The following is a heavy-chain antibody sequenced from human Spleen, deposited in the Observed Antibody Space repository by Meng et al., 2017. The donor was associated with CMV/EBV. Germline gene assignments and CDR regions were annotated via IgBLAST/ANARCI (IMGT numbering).Heavy chain of an antibody. V-gene: IGHV4-34*01. Sequence: SETLSLTCAVYGGSFSGYYWSWIRQPPGKGLEWIGEINHSGSTNYNPSLKSRVTISVDTSKNQFSLKLSSVTAADTALYYCVTKTWLQQEPYYGLDVWGQGTTVTVSS. CDR3: VTKTWLQQEPYYGLDV. D-gene: IGHD5-24*01. J-gene: IGHJ6*02. CDR1: GGSFSGYY. CDR2: INHSGST.